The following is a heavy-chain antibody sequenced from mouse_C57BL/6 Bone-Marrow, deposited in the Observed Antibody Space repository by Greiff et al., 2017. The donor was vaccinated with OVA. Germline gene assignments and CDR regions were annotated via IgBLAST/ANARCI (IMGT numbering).Heavy chain of an antibody. Sequence: QVQLQQPGAELVRPGTSVKLSCKASGYTFTSYWMHWVKQRPGQGLEWIGVIDPSDSYTNYNQTFKGKATLTVDTSSSTAYMQLSSLTSEDSAVYYCARPMMVTKGEVYYAMDYWGQGTSVTVSS. J-gene: IGHJ4*01. CDR1: GYTFTSYW. D-gene: IGHD2-3*01. CDR3: ARPMMVTKGEVYYAMDY. CDR2: IDPSDSYT. V-gene: IGHV1-59*01.